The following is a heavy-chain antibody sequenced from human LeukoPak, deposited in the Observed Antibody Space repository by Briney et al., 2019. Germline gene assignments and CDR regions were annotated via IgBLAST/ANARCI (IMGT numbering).Heavy chain of an antibody. Sequence: PSGTLSLTCTVSGGSISSGAYYWNWIRHYPGKGLEWIGYIYYSGSTYYNPSLKSRVSISAGTSKKQFSLKLSSVTAADAAVYYCARSLYDTSGYYYVGYWGQGTVVTVSS. CDR1: GGSISSGAYY. J-gene: IGHJ4*02. CDR2: IYYSGST. D-gene: IGHD3-22*01. V-gene: IGHV4-31*03. CDR3: ARSLYDTSGYYYVGY.